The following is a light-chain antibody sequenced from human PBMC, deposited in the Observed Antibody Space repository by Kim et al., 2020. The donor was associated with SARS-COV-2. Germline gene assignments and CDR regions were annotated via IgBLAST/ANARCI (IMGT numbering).Light chain of an antibody. CDR1: QSVSSN. Sequence: EIVMTQSPATLSMSPGERATLSCRASQSVSSNLAWYQQKPGQAPRLLIYGASTRATGIPARFSGSGSGTQFTLTISSLQSEDFAVYYCNQYNNWPLTFVGGTKVDIK. J-gene: IGKJ4*01. CDR3: NQYNNWPLT. V-gene: IGKV3-15*01. CDR2: GAS.